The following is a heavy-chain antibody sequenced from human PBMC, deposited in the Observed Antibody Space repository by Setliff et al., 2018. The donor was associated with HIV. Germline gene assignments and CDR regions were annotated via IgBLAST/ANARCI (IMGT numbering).Heavy chain of an antibody. J-gene: IGHJ4*02. CDR1: GYTFTSYG. D-gene: IGHD6-6*01. Sequence: ASVKVSCKASGYTFTSYGISWVRQAPGQGLEWMGWISTYNGNTNYAQKVQGRVTMTRNTSISTAYMELSSLRSEDTAVYYCARSSIAARPVDYWGQGTLVTVSS. CDR2: ISTYNGNT. V-gene: IGHV1-18*04. CDR3: ARSSIAARPVDY.